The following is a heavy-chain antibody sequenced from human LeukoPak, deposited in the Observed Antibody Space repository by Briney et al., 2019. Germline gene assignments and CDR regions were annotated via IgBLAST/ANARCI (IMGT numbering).Heavy chain of an antibody. D-gene: IGHD6-19*01. CDR2: IIPIFSTA. CDR1: GGTFSSYA. Sequence: GASVKVSCKASGGTFSSYAISWVRQAPGQGLEWMGGIIPIFSTANYAQKFQGRVTITADESTSTAYMELSSLRSEDTAVFYCASPKGPGWGGNWFDPWGQGTLVTVSS. CDR3: ASPKGPGWGGNWFDP. J-gene: IGHJ5*02. V-gene: IGHV1-69*13.